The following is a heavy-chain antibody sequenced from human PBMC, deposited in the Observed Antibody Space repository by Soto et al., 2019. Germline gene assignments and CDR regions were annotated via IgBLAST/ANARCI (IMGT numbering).Heavy chain of an antibody. Sequence: GGSLRLSCAASGFTFRNHAMTWARQAPGKEFEWVSAISASGTGTYYAASVKGRFTIFRDNSRATVYLQMNNLRAEDTATYYCGKDLRTYGSGPLDFWGQGTLITLST. D-gene: IGHD3-10*01. V-gene: IGHV3-23*01. CDR2: ISASGTGT. CDR3: GKDLRTYGSGPLDF. CDR1: GFTFRNHA. J-gene: IGHJ4*01.